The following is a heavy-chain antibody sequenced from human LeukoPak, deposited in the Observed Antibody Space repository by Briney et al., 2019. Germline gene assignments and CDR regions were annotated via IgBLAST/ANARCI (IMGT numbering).Heavy chain of an antibody. CDR2: ISYDGSNK. D-gene: IGHD2/OR15-2a*01. CDR1: GFTFSSYA. Sequence: GGSLRLSCAASGFTFSSYAMHWVRQAPGKGLEWVAVISYDGSNKYYADSVKGRFTISRDNSKNTLYLQMNSLRAEDTAVYYCARDFLSLYYFDYWGQGTLVTVSS. CDR3: ARDFLSLYYFDY. J-gene: IGHJ4*02. V-gene: IGHV3-30-3*01.